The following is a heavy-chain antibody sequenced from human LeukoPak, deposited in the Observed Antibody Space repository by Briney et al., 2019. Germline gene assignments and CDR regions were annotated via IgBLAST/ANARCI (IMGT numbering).Heavy chain of an antibody. J-gene: IGHJ4*02. Sequence: GGSLGLSCAASGFTFSSYWMSWVRQAPGKGLEWVANIKQDGSEKYYVDSVKGRFTISRDNAKNSLYLQMNSLRAEDTAVYYCASNNYDFWSGYFDYWGQGTLVTVSS. CDR1: GFTFSSYW. CDR2: IKQDGSEK. CDR3: ASNNYDFWSGYFDY. V-gene: IGHV3-7*01. D-gene: IGHD3-3*01.